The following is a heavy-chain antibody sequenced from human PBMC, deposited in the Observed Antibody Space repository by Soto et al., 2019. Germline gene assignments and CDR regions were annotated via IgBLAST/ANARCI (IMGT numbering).Heavy chain of an antibody. CDR3: AKDPWQLADNYYYYMDV. Sequence: GGSLRLSCAASGFTFSSYGMHWVRQAPGKGLEWVAVISYDGSNKHYADSVKGRFTISRDNSKNTLYLQMNSLRAEDTAVYYCAKDPWQLADNYYYYMDVWGKGTTVTVSS. CDR2: ISYDGSNK. CDR1: GFTFSSYG. V-gene: IGHV3-30*18. D-gene: IGHD6-6*01. J-gene: IGHJ6*03.